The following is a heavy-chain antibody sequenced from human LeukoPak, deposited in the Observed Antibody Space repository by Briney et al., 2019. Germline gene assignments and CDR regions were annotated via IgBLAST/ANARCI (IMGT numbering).Heavy chain of an antibody. J-gene: IGHJ4*02. V-gene: IGHV3-23*01. Sequence: GGSLRLSCAASGFTFSSYAMSWVRQAPGKGLEWVSVITGSAGSTYYADSVKGRFTISRDNSKNTLYLQMNSLRAEDTAVYYCAKDYYGSGSYYTQGHDYWGQGTLVTVSS. CDR1: GFTFSSYA. CDR3: AKDYYGSGSYYTQGHDY. CDR2: ITGSAGST. D-gene: IGHD3-10*01.